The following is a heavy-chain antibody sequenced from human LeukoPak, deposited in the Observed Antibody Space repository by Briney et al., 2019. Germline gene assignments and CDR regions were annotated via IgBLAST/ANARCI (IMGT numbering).Heavy chain of an antibody. CDR2: NICSGRST. Sequence: GGSLRLSWAASGFTFSSYVMSWVRQAPGKGLELVSANICSGRSTYYADHVKGRFTISRDNSRNTPYLQMNSLRDEDTAVYYCAKDPTYSSSWYPSPPGMDVWGQGTTVTVSS. CDR3: AKDPTYSSSWYPSPPGMDV. V-gene: IGHV3-23*01. J-gene: IGHJ6*02. D-gene: IGHD6-13*01. CDR1: GFTFSSYV.